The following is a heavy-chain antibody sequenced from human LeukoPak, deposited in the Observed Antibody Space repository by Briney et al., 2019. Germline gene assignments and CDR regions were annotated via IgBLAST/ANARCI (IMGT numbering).Heavy chain of an antibody. J-gene: IGHJ3*01. Sequence: GGSLRLSCEASGFTFSTYWMHWVRQAPGKGLMWVSQINNDGSSANNADSVTGRFTISRDNAKSTLYLQMSSLRVEDTGIYYCAVRETYYNVVTAGSDALNVWGPGTLVTVSS. V-gene: IGHV3-74*01. D-gene: IGHD3-9*01. CDR1: GFTFSTYW. CDR3: AVRETYYNVVTAGSDALNV. CDR2: INNDGSSA.